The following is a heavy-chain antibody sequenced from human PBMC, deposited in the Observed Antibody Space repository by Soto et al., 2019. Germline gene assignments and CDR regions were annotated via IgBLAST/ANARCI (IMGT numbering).Heavy chain of an antibody. J-gene: IGHJ3*02. CDR1: GYTFTSYY. D-gene: IGHD5-18*01. CDR2: MNPNSGNT. V-gene: IGHV1-8*01. Sequence: ASVKVSCKASGYTFTSYYINWVRQATGQGLEWMGWMNPNSGNTGYAQKFQGRVTMTRNTSISTAYMELSSLRSEDTAVYYCARVVLWLGAFDIWGQGTMVTVSS. CDR3: ARVVLWLGAFDI.